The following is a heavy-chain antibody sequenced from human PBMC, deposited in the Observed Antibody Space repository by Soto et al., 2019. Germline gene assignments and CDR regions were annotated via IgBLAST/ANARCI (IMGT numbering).Heavy chain of an antibody. CDR1: GFTFSSYA. CDR2: ISYDGSNK. Sequence: GGSLRLSCAASGFTFSSYAMHWVRQAPGKGLEWVAVISYDGSNKYYADSVKGRFTISRDNSKNTLYLQMNSLRAEDTAVYYCARTELMGYYYDSSGYGPFDYWGQGTLVTVS. CDR3: ARTELMGYYYDSSGYGPFDY. D-gene: IGHD3-22*01. V-gene: IGHV3-30-3*01. J-gene: IGHJ4*02.